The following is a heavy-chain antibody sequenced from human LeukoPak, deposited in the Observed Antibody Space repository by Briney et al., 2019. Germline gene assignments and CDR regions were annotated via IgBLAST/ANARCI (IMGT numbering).Heavy chain of an antibody. CDR2: MNPNSGNT. D-gene: IGHD3-22*01. J-gene: IGHJ6*03. CDR1: GYTFTSYD. CDR3: ARAYYYDSSGYEYYYYYMDV. V-gene: IGHV1-8*01. Sequence: ASVKVSCKASGYTFTSYDINWVRQATGQGLEWMGWMNPNSGNTGYAQKFQGRVTMTRNTSISTAYMELSSLRSDDTAVYYCARAYYYDSSGYEYYYYYMDVWGKGTTVTISS.